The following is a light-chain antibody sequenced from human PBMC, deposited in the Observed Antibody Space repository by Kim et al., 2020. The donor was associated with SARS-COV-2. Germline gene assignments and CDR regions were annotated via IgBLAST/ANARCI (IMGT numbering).Light chain of an antibody. Sequence: GQRATISCAGGSCNIGCNCVYWYRQHPGTAPKLLIYSNNQRPSGVPDRFSGSKSGTSACLAISGHRSEDEADYYCAAWDDSLSGVVFGGGTQLTVL. CDR2: SNN. CDR1: SCNIGCNC. CDR3: AAWDDSLSGVV. J-gene: IGLJ2*01. V-gene: IGLV1-47*02.